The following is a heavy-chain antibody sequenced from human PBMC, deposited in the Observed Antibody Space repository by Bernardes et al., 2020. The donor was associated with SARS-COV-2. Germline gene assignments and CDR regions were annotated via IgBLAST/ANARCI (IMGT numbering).Heavy chain of an antibody. CDR3: AREHSSSSSYYYGMDV. CDR2: ISAYNGNI. CDR1: GYSFSSYG. J-gene: IGHJ6*02. D-gene: IGHD6-13*01. Sequence: ASVKVSCKASGYSFSSYGIIWVRQAPGQGLEWMGWISAYNGNIEYAQKFQGRVTMTRNTSISTAYMELSSLRSEDTAVYYCAREHSSSSSYYYGMDVWGQGTTVTVSS. V-gene: IGHV1-8*01.